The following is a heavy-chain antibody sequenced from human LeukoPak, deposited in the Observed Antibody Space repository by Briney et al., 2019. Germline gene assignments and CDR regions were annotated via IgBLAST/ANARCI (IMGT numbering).Heavy chain of an antibody. J-gene: IGHJ6*02. CDR1: GGSVSSGSYY. D-gene: IGHD5-12*01. CDR2: IYYSGST. V-gene: IGHV4-61*01. Sequence: SETLSLTCTVSGGSVSSGSYYWSWIRQPPGKGLEWIGYIYYSGSTNYNPSLKSRVTISVDTSKNQFSLKLSSVTAADTAVYYCARAESGGYDRSYYYGMDVWGQGTTVTDSS. CDR3: ARAESGGYDRSYYYGMDV.